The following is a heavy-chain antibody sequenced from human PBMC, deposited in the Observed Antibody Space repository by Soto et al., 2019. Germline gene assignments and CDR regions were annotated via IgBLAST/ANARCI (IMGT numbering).Heavy chain of an antibody. CDR1: GYTFTSYA. D-gene: IGHD1-1*01. CDR3: AEVILVQLPPHVMDV. CDR2: INAGSGNT. V-gene: IGHV1-3*01. Sequence: AAVKVSCKASGYTFTSYAMHWVRQAPGQRLEWMGWINAGSGNTKYSQKFQGRVTITRDTSASTAYMELSSLRSEDTAVYYCAEVILVQLPPHVMDVWANGATVTLSS. J-gene: IGHJ6*04.